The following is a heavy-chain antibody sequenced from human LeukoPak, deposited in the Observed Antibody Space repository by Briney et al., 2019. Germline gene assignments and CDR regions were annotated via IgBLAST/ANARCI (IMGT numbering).Heavy chain of an antibody. CDR2: IRSTTAGGTT. Sequence: PGGSLRLSCAASGFSFSYTWMNWVRQAPGKGLEWVGRIRSTTAGGTTDYAAPVKGRFTISSDDSKNTLYLQMTGLKSEDTAVYYCARGSHSYDSSDFDFWGQGTLVTVSS. CDR1: GFSFSYTW. J-gene: IGHJ4*02. D-gene: IGHD3-22*01. V-gene: IGHV3-15*01. CDR3: ARGSHSYDSSDFDF.